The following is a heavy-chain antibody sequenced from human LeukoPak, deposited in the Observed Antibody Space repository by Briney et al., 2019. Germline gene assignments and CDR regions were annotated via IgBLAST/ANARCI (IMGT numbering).Heavy chain of an antibody. CDR2: IYYTGTT. D-gene: IGHD3-22*01. Sequence: SETLSLTCTVSGGSMSDYYWSWIRQPPGKGLEWIGYIYYTGTTNYNPSLKGRVIISIETAKNQFSLKLSSVTAADTALYYCARDYTMTHASDIWGQGTLVTVSS. CDR3: ARDYTMTHASDI. V-gene: IGHV4-59*01. CDR1: GGSMSDYY. J-gene: IGHJ3*02.